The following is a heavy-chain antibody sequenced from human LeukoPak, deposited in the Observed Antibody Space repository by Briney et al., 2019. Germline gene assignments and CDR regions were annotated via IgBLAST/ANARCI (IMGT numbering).Heavy chain of an antibody. V-gene: IGHV3-30*04. CDR2: ISYDGSNK. CDR1: GFTFSSYA. Sequence: PGRSLRLSCAASGFTFSSYAMHWVRQAPGKGLEWVAVISYDGSNKYYADSVKGRFTISRDNSKNTLYLQMNSLRAEDTAVYYCAKDSSSITMIVVVGAFDIWGQGTMVTVSS. D-gene: IGHD3-22*01. J-gene: IGHJ3*02. CDR3: AKDSSSITMIVVVGAFDI.